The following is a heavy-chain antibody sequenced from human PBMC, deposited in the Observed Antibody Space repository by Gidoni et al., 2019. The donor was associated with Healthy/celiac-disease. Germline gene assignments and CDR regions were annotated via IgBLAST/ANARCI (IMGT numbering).Heavy chain of an antibody. CDR2: IDYSGST. V-gene: IGHV4-59*01. CDR1: GGSISSYY. CDR3: ARVIAAADDAFDI. D-gene: IGHD6-13*01. J-gene: IGHJ3*02. Sequence: QVQLQESGPGLVKPSETLSLTCTVSGGSISSYYWSWIRQPPGKGLEWIGYIDYSGSTNYNPSLKSRVTISVDTSKNQFSLKLSSVTAADTAVYYCARVIAAADDAFDIWGQGTMVTVSS.